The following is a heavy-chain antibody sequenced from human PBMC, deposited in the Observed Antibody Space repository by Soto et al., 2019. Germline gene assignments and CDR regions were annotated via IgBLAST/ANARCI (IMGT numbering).Heavy chain of an antibody. CDR3: AKDQGSSGSYYPWYYYYGMDV. CDR2: ISYDGSNK. Sequence: PGGSLRLSCAASGFTFSSYGMHWVRQAPGKGLEWVAVISYDGSNKYYADSVKGRFTISRDNSKNTLYLQMNSLRAEDTAVYYCAKDQGSSGSYYPWYYYYGMDVWGQGTTVTVSS. D-gene: IGHD1-26*01. V-gene: IGHV3-30*18. J-gene: IGHJ6*02. CDR1: GFTFSSYG.